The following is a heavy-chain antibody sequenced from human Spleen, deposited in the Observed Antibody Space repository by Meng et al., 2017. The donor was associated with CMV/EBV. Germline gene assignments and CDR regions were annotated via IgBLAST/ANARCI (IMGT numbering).Heavy chain of an antibody. D-gene: IGHD3-3*01. CDR3: ARQGFLEWLTLDY. CDR2: SNAGNGNT. J-gene: IGHJ4*02. CDR1: GYTFTSYA. Sequence: ASVKVSCKASGYTFTSYAMHWVRQAPGQRLERMGWSNAGNGNTKYSQEFQGRVTITRDESTSTAYMELSSLRSEDTAVYYCARQGFLEWLTLDYWGQGTLVTVSS. V-gene: IGHV1-3*02.